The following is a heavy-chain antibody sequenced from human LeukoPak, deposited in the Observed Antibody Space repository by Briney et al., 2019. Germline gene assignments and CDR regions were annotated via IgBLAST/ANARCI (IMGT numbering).Heavy chain of an antibody. CDR3: ATLRVDDSSGYYPNYYFDY. Sequence: ASETLSLTCTVSGGSISSGGYYGTWIRQHPGKGLEWIGYIYYSGTTYYNPSLKSRITMAVDTSKNQFSLKLSSVTAADTAVYYCATLRVDDSSGYYPNYYFDYWGQGTLVTVSS. D-gene: IGHD3-22*01. CDR1: GGSISSGGYY. CDR2: IYYSGTT. V-gene: IGHV4-31*03. J-gene: IGHJ4*02.